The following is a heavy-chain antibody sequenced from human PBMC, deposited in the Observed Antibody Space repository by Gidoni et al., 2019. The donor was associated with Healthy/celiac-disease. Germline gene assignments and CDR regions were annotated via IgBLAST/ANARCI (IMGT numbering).Heavy chain of an antibody. D-gene: IGHD3-22*01. J-gene: IGHJ4*02. CDR1: GYTFTSYA. V-gene: IGHV1-3*01. CDR3: ARRSDSSGYCDY. CDR2: INAGNGNT. Sequence: QVQLVQSGAAVKKTGASVKVACKASGYTFTSYAMHWVRQAPGQRLEWMGWINAGNGNTKYSQKFQGRVTITRDTSASTAYMELSSLRSEDTAVYYCARRSDSSGYCDYWGQGTLVTVSS.